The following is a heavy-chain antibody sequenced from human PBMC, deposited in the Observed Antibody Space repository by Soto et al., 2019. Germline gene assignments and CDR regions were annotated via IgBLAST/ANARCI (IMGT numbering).Heavy chain of an antibody. CDR2: IIPRSATS. CDR3: AREGLVLVXTTVNSDYYYYAMDV. J-gene: IGHJ6*02. D-gene: IGHD2-2*01. CDR1: GSTLTSYG. V-gene: IGHV1-69*13. Sequence: GASVKVSSKASGSTLTSYGLHWVRQAPGQGLEWMGGIIPRSATSNYAQKFQGRITITADESTSTAYMELSSLRSEDTAVYYCAREGLVLVXTTVNSDYYYYAMDVWGQGTTVTVSS.